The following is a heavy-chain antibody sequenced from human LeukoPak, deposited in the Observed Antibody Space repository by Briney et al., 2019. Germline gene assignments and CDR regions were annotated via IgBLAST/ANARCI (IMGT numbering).Heavy chain of an antibody. CDR1: GCTFSGSA. J-gene: IGHJ4*02. CDR3: TRHIELNTVTTSGY. D-gene: IGHD4-17*01. Sequence: GGSLRLSCAASGCTFSGSAMHWVRQASGKGLEWVGRIRSKANSYATAYAASVKGRFTIARDDSKNTAYLQMNSLKTGDTAVYYCTRHIELNTVTTSGYWGQGTLVTVSS. V-gene: IGHV3-73*01. CDR2: IRSKANSYAT.